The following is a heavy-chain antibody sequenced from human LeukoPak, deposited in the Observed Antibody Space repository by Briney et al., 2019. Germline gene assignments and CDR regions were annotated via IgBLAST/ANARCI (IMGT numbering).Heavy chain of an antibody. V-gene: IGHV5-51*01. Sequence: GESLKISCKGSGFSFTSYWIGWVRQMPGRGLEWMNIIYPGDSDTRDSPSFQGQVTISVDKSISTAYLQWGSLKASDTAMYYCARRGETTRGAFDIWGQGTMVIVSS. CDR1: GFSFTSYW. J-gene: IGHJ3*02. D-gene: IGHD1-1*01. CDR2: IYPGDSDT. CDR3: ARRGETTRGAFDI.